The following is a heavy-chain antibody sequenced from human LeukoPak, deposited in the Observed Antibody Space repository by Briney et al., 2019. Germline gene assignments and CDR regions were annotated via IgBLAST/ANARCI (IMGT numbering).Heavy chain of an antibody. D-gene: IGHD4-17*01. CDR2: INHSGST. V-gene: IGHV4-34*01. CDR3: ARGPTTVTASRYYYYMDV. CDR1: GGSFSGYY. Sequence: SETLSLTCAVYGGSFSGYYWSWIRQPPGKGLEWIGEINHSGSTNYNPSLKSRVTISVDTSKNQFSLKLSSVTAADTAVYYCARGPTTVTASRYYYYMDVWGKGTTVTVSS. J-gene: IGHJ6*03.